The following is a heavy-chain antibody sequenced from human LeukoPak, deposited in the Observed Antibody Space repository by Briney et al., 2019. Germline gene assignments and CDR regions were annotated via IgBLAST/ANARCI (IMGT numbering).Heavy chain of an antibody. CDR2: IYTSGST. V-gene: IGHV4-4*07. CDR1: GGSISIYY. CDR3: ARGPRVSTQIAATGILDY. Sequence: SETLSLTCTVSGGSISIYYWSWIRQPAGKGLEWIGRIYTSGSTNYSPSLKSRVTMSVDTSKNQFSLKLSSVTAADTAVYYCARGPRVSTQIAATGILDYWGQGTLVTVSS. J-gene: IGHJ4*02. D-gene: IGHD6-13*01.